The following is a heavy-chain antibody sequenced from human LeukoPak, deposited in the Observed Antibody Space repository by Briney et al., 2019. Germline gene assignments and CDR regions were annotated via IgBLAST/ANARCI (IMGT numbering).Heavy chain of an antibody. V-gene: IGHV4-39*01. J-gene: IGHJ5*02. CDR1: GGSISSSSYY. CDR3: ARRVGIVVVPAARLTWFDP. D-gene: IGHD2-2*01. Sequence: SETLSLTCTVSGGSISSSSYYWGWIRQPPGKGLEWIGSIYYSGSTYYNPSLKSRVTISVDTSKNQFSLKLSSVTAADTAVYYCARRVGIVVVPAARLTWFDPWGQGTLVTVSS. CDR2: IYYSGST.